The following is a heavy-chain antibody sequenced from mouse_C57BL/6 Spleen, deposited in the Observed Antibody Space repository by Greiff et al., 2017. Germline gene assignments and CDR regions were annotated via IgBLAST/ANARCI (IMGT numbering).Heavy chain of an antibody. CDR2: IRSKSNNYAT. V-gene: IGHV10-1*01. J-gene: IGHJ3*01. CDR1: GFSFNTYA. D-gene: IGHD4-1*01. Sequence: EVKLMESGGGLVQPKGSLKLSCAASGFSFNTYAMNWVRQAPGKGLEWVARIRSKSNNYATYYADSVKDRFTISRDDSESMLYLQMNNLITEDTAMYCCVRQYWDWFAYWGQGTLVTVSA. CDR3: VRQYWDWFAY.